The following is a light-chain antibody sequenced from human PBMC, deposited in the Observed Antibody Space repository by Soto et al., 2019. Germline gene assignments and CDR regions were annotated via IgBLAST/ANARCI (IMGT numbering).Light chain of an antibody. CDR2: EVS. CDR1: SSDVGGYNF. Sequence: QSALTQPPSASGSPGQSVTISCTGTSSDVGGYNFVSWYQQYPGKAPTLMIYEVSKRPSGVPDRFSGSKSGNTASLTVSGLQAEDEADYYCSSYAGSDNYVFGTGTKVTVL. J-gene: IGLJ1*01. CDR3: SSYAGSDNYV. V-gene: IGLV2-8*01.